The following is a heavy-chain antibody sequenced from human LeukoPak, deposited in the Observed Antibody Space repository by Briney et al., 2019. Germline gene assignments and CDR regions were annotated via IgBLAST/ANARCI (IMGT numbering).Heavy chain of an antibody. CDR3: AREGAYSCHDY. CDR1: GYSISSGYY. CDR2: IYHSGIT. V-gene: IGHV4-38-2*02. D-gene: IGHD5-18*01. J-gene: IGHJ4*02. Sequence: SETLSLTCSVSGYSISSGYYWGWIRQPPGKGLEWIGSIYHSGITYYTPSLKSRVTISVDTSKNQFSLKLSYVTAADTAFYYCAREGAYSCHDYWGQGTLVTVSS.